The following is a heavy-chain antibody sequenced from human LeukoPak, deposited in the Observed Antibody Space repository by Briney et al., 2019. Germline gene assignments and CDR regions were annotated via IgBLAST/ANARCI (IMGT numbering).Heavy chain of an antibody. V-gene: IGHV4-4*07. CDR2: IYTSGST. Sequence: SETLSLTCTVPGGSISGYFWSWIRQPAGKGLEWIGRIYTSGSTNYNPSLKSRVTMSVDTSKNQFSLKLSSVTAADTAVYYCARGGSVACPFDFDYWGQGTLVTVSS. D-gene: IGHD6-19*01. J-gene: IGHJ4*02. CDR3: ARGGSVACPFDFDY. CDR1: GGSISGYF.